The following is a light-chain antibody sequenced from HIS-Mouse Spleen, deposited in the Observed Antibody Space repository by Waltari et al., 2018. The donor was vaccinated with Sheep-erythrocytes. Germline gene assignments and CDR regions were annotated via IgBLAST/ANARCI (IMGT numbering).Light chain of an antibody. V-gene: IGLV2-11*01. CDR3: CSYAGSYNHV. CDR2: DVS. CDR1: SSAVGGYTY. J-gene: IGLJ1*01. Sequence: QSALTQPRPVSGSPGQSVPTPCTGTSSAVGGYTYVSWYQQHPGKAPKLMIYDVSKRPSGVPDRFSGSKSGNTASLTISGLQAEDEADYYCCSYAGSYNHVFATGTKVTVL.